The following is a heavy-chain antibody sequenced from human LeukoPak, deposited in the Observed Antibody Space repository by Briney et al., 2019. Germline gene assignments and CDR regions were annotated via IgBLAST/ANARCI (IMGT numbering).Heavy chain of an antibody. Sequence: PSETLSLTCTVSGGSISSSSYYWGWIRQPPGKGLEWIGSIYYSGSTYYNPSLKSRVTISVDTSKNQFSLKLSSVTAADTAVYYCARTPIPIYDFWSGYPIWGQGTMVTVSS. CDR2: IYYSGST. CDR3: ARTPIPIYDFWSGYPI. J-gene: IGHJ3*02. V-gene: IGHV4-39*01. CDR1: GGSISSSSYY. D-gene: IGHD3-3*01.